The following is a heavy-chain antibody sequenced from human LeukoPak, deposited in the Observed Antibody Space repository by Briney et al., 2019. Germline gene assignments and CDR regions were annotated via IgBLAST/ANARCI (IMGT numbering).Heavy chain of an antibody. Sequence: GGSLRLSCAASGFTFSSYAMSWVRQAPGKGLEWVSAISGSGGSTYYADSVKGWFTISRDNSKNTLYLQMNSLRAEDTAVYYCAKRQLLWFGELLYHGGYFDYWGQGTLVTVSS. V-gene: IGHV3-23*01. J-gene: IGHJ4*02. CDR2: ISGSGGST. D-gene: IGHD3-10*01. CDR1: GFTFSSYA. CDR3: AKRQLLWFGELLYHGGYFDY.